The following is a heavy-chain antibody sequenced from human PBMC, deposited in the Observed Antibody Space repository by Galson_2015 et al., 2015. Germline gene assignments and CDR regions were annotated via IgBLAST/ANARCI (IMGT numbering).Heavy chain of an antibody. J-gene: IGHJ5*02. D-gene: IGHD4-11*01. Sequence: SVKVSCKPSGYTFTSYDINWVRQATGQGPEWMGRMNPNSGNTGYAQKFQGRVTVTRNTSISTAYMELSGLRSEDTAVYYCARGIRRTVYWFDTWGQGTLVTVSS. CDR2: MNPNSGNT. V-gene: IGHV1-8*01. CDR1: GYTFTSYD. CDR3: ARGIRRTVYWFDT.